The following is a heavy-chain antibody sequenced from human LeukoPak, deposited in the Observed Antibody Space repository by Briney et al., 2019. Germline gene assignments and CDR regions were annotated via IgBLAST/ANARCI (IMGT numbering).Heavy chain of an antibody. CDR2: IYYSGTT. D-gene: IGHD2-2*01. Sequence: SSETLSLTCTVSGGSISSYYWSWIRQPPGKGLEWIGYIYYSGTTNYNPSLKSRVTISVDTSKNQFSLKLSSVTAADTAVYYCARSRARKTYCSSTSCSAGFDYWGQGTLVTVSS. CDR3: ARSRARKTYCSSTSCSAGFDY. V-gene: IGHV4-59*01. CDR1: GGSISSYY. J-gene: IGHJ4*02.